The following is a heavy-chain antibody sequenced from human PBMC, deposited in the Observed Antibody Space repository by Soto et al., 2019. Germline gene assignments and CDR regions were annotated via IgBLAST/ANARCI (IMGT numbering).Heavy chain of an antibody. CDR1: GGSIRSGDYY. V-gene: IGHV4-30-4*01. CDR3: ARGIVLTGYTIPGWFDP. CDR2: IYYSGTT. D-gene: IGHD2-8*01. Sequence: PSETLSLTCTVSGGSIRSGDYYWSWIRQPPGKGLEWIGYIYYSGTTYYNSSLKSRVTISIDTSKNQFSLRLTSVTAADTAAYFCARGIVLTGYTIPGWFDPWGQGALVTVSS. J-gene: IGHJ5*02.